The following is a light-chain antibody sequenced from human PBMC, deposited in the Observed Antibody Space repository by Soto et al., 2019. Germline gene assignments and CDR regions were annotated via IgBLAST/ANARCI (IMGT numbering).Light chain of an antibody. Sequence: EIVLTQSRATLSLSPGERATLSCRASQSVSSYLAWYQQKPGQAPRLLIYDASNRATGIPARFSGSGSGTDFTLTISSLEPEDFAVYYCQQRSNWTFGQGTKVDIK. J-gene: IGKJ1*01. CDR3: QQRSNWT. CDR1: QSVSSY. CDR2: DAS. V-gene: IGKV3-11*01.